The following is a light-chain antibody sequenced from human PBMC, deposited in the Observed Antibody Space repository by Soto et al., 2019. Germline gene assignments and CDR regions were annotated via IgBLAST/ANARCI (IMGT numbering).Light chain of an antibody. J-gene: IGKJ1*01. Sequence: DIQMTQSPSTLSASVVDRVTITCLASQSISSWLAWYQQKPGKAPKLLIYKASSLESGFPSRFSGSGSGTEFTLTISSLQPDDFATYYCQQYNSYSLAWTFGQGTKVDIK. CDR2: KAS. V-gene: IGKV1-5*03. CDR3: QQYNSYSLAWT. CDR1: QSISSW.